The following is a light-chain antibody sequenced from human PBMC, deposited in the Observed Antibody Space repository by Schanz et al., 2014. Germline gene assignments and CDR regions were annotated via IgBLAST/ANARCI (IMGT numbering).Light chain of an antibody. CDR3: QQYHNWPRT. J-gene: IGKJ2*01. CDR1: QSIYRY. Sequence: EIVLTQSPATLSLSPGERATLSCRASQSIYRYLAWYQQRPGQAPRLLIYDASDRSTGIPARFSGSGSGTEFTLTISSLQSEDLAVYYCQQYHNWPRTFGQGTKLDIK. CDR2: DAS. V-gene: IGKV3-11*01.